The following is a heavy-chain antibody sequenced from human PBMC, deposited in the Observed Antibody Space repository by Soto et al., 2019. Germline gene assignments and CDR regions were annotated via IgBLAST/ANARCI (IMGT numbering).Heavy chain of an antibody. CDR3: ARVYAYDFDY. J-gene: IGHJ4*02. CDR2: IYYSGTT. CDR1: GGSISSYY. V-gene: IGHV4-59*01. D-gene: IGHD2-8*01. Sequence: QVQLQESGPGLVKPSETLSLTCTVSGGSISSYYWSWIRQPPGKGLEWIGSIYYSGTTNYNPSLXMXPXIXXDTSKNQFSLKLSSVTAADTAVYYCARVYAYDFDYWGQGTLVCVSS.